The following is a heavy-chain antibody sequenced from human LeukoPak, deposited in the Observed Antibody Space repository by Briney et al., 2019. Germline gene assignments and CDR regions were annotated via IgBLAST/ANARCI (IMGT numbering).Heavy chain of an antibody. CDR3: ATPAGYSGSYPD. D-gene: IGHD1-26*01. V-gene: IGHV1-24*01. J-gene: IGHJ4*02. CDR1: GYTLTELS. CDR2: FDPEDGET. Sequence: ASVKVSCMVSGYTLTELSMHWVRQAPGKGLEWMGGFDPEDGETIYAQKFQGRVTMTEDTSTDTAYMELSSLRSEDTAVYYCATPAGYSGSYPDWGQGTLVTVSS.